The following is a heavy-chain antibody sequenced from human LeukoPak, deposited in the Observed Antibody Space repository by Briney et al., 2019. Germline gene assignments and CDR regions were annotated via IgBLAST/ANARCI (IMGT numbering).Heavy chain of an antibody. J-gene: IGHJ4*02. D-gene: IGHD1-26*01. CDR1: GYTFTRYD. Sequence: ASVKVSRKASGYTFTRYDINWLRQATGQGLDWMGWMNPNSGNTGYAQKFQGRVTMTTNAYISKAYMELGSLRSEDTAVYYCARSRRGGSKYYFDYWGQGTLVTVSS. CDR2: MNPNSGNT. CDR3: ARSRRGGSKYYFDY. V-gene: IGHV1-8*01.